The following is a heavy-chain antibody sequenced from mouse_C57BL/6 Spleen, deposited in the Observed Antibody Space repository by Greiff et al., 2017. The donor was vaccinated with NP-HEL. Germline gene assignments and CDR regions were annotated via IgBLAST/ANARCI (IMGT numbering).Heavy chain of an antibody. V-gene: IGHV5-6*01. CDR1: GFTFSSYG. CDR3: ERDYGGRAWFAY. Sequence: EVMLVESGGDLVKPGGSLKLSCAASGFTFSSYGMSWVRQTPDKRLEWVATISSGGSYTYYPDSVKGRFTISRDNAKNTLYLQMSSLKSEDTAMYYSERDYGGRAWFAYWGQGTLVTVSA. CDR2: ISSGGSYT. J-gene: IGHJ3*01. D-gene: IGHD1-1*02.